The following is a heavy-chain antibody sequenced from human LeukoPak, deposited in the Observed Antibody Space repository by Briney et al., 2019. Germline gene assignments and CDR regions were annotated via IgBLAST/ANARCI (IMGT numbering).Heavy chain of an antibody. V-gene: IGHV3-33*08. Sequence: GGSLRLSCAASGFTFSSYEFNWVRQAPGKGLEWVALIWYDGNNKYYADSVKGRFTVSRDNSKNTLYLQMNSLRAEDTAVYYCARDLAAGEHFYFDLWGRGALVTVSS. CDR3: ARDLAAGEHFYFDL. CDR1: GFTFSSYE. CDR2: IWYDGNNK. D-gene: IGHD7-27*01. J-gene: IGHJ2*01.